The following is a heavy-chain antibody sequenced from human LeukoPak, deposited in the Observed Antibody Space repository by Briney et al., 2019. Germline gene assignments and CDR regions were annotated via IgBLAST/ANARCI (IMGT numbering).Heavy chain of an antibody. CDR2: IIPILGIA. CDR3: ARDEPANYYDSSGYTYYFDY. J-gene: IGHJ4*02. Sequence: SVKVSCKASGVTFSSYAISWVRQAPGQGLEWMGRIIPILGIANYAQKFQGRVTITADKSTSTAYMELSSLRSEDTAVYYCARDEPANYYDSSGYTYYFDYWGQGTLVTVSS. V-gene: IGHV1-69*04. D-gene: IGHD3-22*01. CDR1: GVTFSSYA.